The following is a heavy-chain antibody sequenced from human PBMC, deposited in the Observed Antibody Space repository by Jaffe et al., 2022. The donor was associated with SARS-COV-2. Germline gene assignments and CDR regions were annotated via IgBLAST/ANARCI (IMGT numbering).Heavy chain of an antibody. Sequence: QVQLVQSGAEVKKPGSSVKVSCKASGGTFSSYAISWVRQAPGQGLEWMGGIIPIFGTANYAQKFQGRVTITADESTSTAYMELSSLRSEDTAVYYCARWETEYSSSPGPGLSSYYYGMDVWGQGTTVTVSS. CDR2: IIPIFGTA. V-gene: IGHV1-69*01. CDR3: ARWETEYSSSPGPGLSSYYYGMDV. CDR1: GGTFSSYA. J-gene: IGHJ6*02. D-gene: IGHD6-6*01.